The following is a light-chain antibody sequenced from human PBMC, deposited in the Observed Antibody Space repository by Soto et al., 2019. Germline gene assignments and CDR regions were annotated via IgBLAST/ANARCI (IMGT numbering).Light chain of an antibody. CDR3: QNYGCQLPWT. Sequence: VLTQSPATLSLSPGERATLSCRASPSLSNNYLAWYQTKPGQSPRLLIYGASTRATGIPDRFSGSGSGTDFTLTITRLEPEDFAVYYCQNYGCQLPWTLGPGAKVDSK. CDR1: PSLSNNY. V-gene: IGKV3-20*01. J-gene: IGKJ1*01. CDR2: GAS.